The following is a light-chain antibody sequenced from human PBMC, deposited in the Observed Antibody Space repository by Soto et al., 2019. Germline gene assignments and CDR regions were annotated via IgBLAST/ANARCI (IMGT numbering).Light chain of an antibody. CDR1: STDYGGYKY. Sequence: QSALTQPRSVSGSPGQSVSISCAGTSTDYGGYKYVSWYQQHPGKAPKLMIFDVSERPSGVPDRFSGSKSGSTASLSIAGLQPEDEAAYFCCSYAGGWVFGGGTKLTVL. CDR2: DVS. CDR3: CSYAGGWV. J-gene: IGLJ3*02. V-gene: IGLV2-11*01.